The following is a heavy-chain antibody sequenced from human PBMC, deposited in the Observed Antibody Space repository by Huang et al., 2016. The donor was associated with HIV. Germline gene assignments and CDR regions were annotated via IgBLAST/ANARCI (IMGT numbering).Heavy chain of an antibody. CDR3: ARVGGVAAGTFGTFDI. CDR1: GFTFSSYS. V-gene: IGHV3-21*01. D-gene: IGHD6-19*01. J-gene: IGHJ3*02. CDR2: SSSSSSNI. Sequence: EVQLVESGGGLVKPGGSLRLSCAASGFTFSSYSMNWVRQGTGKGLEWVSASSSSSSNIYYADSVKGRFTISRDNAKNSRYLQMNSLRAEDTAVYYCARVGGVAAGTFGTFDIWGQGTMVTVSS.